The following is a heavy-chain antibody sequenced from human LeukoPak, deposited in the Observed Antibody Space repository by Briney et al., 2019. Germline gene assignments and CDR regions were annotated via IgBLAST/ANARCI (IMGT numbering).Heavy chain of an antibody. CDR3: ASGGAAAGTSFSWYFDL. Sequence: PGGSLRLSCAASGFTFSSYAMSWVRQAPGKGLEWVSAISGSGGSTYYADSVKGRFTISRDNSKNTLYLQMSSLRAEDTAVYYCASGGAAAGTSFSWYFDLWGRGTLVTVSS. D-gene: IGHD6-13*01. V-gene: IGHV3-23*01. J-gene: IGHJ2*01. CDR2: ISGSGGST. CDR1: GFTFSSYA.